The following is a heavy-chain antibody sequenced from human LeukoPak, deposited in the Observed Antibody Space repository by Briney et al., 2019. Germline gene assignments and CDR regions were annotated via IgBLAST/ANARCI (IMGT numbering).Heavy chain of an antibody. CDR1: GFTFSSYE. Sequence: QTGGSLRLSCAASGFTFSSYEMNWVRQAPGKGLEWVSYISSSGSTIYYADSVKGRFTISRDNAKNSLYLQMNSLRAEDTAVYYCASSYCSGGSCYGSLAFDYWGQGTLVTVSS. CDR2: ISSSGSTI. D-gene: IGHD2-15*01. V-gene: IGHV3-48*03. J-gene: IGHJ4*02. CDR3: ASSYCSGGSCYGSLAFDY.